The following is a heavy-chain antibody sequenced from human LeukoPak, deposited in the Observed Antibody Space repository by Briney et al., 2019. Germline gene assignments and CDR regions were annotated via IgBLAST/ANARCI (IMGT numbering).Heavy chain of an antibody. CDR2: LYSDGNT. CDR3: ARGVEPLAANTLAY. J-gene: IGHJ4*02. D-gene: IGHD1-14*01. CDR1: GFTVITND. V-gene: IGHV3-53*01. Sequence: EWSLRLSCAASGFTVITNDMTWVRQAPGKGVEWVSVLYSDGNTKYADSVQGRFTISRDNSKNTLYLEMNSLSPDDTAVYYCARGVEPLAANTLAYWGQGTLVTVTS.